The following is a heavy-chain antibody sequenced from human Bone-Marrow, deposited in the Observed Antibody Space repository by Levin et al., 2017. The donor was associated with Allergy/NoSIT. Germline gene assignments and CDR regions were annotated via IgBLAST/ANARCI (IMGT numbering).Heavy chain of an antibody. CDR3: ARVDRNYDTSGYYYSD. V-gene: IGHV1-8*01. CDR1: GYTFTNYD. Sequence: GASVKVSCKASGYTFTNYDINWVRQATGQGLEWMGWMNPNSGNTGYAEKFQGRVTMTRNTSISTAYMELSGLRSEDTAVYYCARVDRNYDTSGYYYSDWGQGTLVTVSS. CDR2: MNPNSGNT. J-gene: IGHJ4*02. D-gene: IGHD3-22*01.